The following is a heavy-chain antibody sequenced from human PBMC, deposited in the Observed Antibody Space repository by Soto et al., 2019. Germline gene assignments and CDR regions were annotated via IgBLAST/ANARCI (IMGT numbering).Heavy chain of an antibody. CDR3: ARQDYSNYRGGMDV. J-gene: IGHJ6*02. D-gene: IGHD2-2*01. V-gene: IGHV5-51*01. CDR2: IYPSDSDI. Sequence: GESLKISCKTSGYSFTSHWIAWVRQMPGKGLEWMGIIYPSDSDIRYRPSFQGQVTISVDKSISTAYLQWSSLKASDTATYYCARQDYSNYRGGMDVWGQGTTVTVSS. CDR1: GYSFTSHW.